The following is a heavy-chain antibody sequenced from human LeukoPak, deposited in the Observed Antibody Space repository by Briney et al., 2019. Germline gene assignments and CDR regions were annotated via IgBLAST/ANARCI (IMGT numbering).Heavy chain of an antibody. Sequence: GGSLRLSCAASGFTFSSYWMSWVRQAPGKGLEWVANINQDGSEQYYVDSVKGRFTISRDNTKNSLYLQMNSLRAEDTAVYYCARSGAFNYGMDVWGQGTTVTVSS. CDR2: INQDGSEQ. J-gene: IGHJ6*02. V-gene: IGHV3-7*03. CDR3: ARSGAFNYGMDV. D-gene: IGHD1-26*01. CDR1: GFTFSSYW.